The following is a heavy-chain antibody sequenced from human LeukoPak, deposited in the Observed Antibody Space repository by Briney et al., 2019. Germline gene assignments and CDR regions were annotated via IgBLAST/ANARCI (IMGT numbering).Heavy chain of an antibody. CDR1: GGSISSYL. J-gene: IGHJ4*02. Sequence: PSETLSLTCTGTGGSISSYLWSGIRQPAGKGLAWIGRIDTSGSTNYNPSLKSRVTMSVDTSKNQFSLKLSSVTAADTAVYYCAGAVAGTRYYFDYWGQGTLVTVSS. V-gene: IGHV4-4*07. CDR2: IDTSGST. D-gene: IGHD6-19*01. CDR3: AGAVAGTRYYFDY.